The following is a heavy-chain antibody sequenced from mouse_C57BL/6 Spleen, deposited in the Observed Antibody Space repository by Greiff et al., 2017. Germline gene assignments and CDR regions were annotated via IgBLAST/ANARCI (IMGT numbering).Heavy chain of an antibody. CDR1: GFTIKNTY. J-gene: IGHJ4*01. CDR3: ARSDWDDAMGG. V-gene: IGHV14-3*01. D-gene: IGHD4-1*01. Sequence: VTLKVSVAELVRPGASVKLSCTASGFTIKNTYMHWVKQRPEQGLEWIGRIDPANGNTKYAPKFQGKATITADTSSNTAYLQLSSLASEDTAIYYCARSDWDDAMGGWGQGASVTVAT. CDR2: IDPANGNT.